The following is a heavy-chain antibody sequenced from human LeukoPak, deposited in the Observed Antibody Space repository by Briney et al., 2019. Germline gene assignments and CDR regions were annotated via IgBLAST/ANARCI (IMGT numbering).Heavy chain of an antibody. CDR2: IYYSGST. Sequence: SETLSLTCTVSGVSISSYYWSWIRQPPGKGLEWIGYIYYSGSTNYNPSLKSRVTISVDTSKNQFSLKLSSVTAADTAVYYCAREGYYYGMGVWGQGTTVTVSS. CDR3: AREGYYYGMGV. J-gene: IGHJ6*02. V-gene: IGHV4-59*01. CDR1: GVSISSYY.